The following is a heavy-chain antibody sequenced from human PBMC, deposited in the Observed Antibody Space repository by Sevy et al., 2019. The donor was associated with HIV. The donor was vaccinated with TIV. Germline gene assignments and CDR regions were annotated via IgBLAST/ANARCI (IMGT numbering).Heavy chain of an antibody. CDR1: GFTFSSYV. Sequence: GGSLRLSCAASGFTFSSYVMSWVRQAPGKGLEWVSVIYSGGNIYHADSVKGRFTISRDNVQNTVYLQMNSLTADDTAVYYCARETEGGYEPWGQGTLVTVSS. D-gene: IGHD1-26*01. V-gene: IGHV3-23*03. J-gene: IGHJ5*02. CDR3: ARETEGGYEP. CDR2: IYSGGNI.